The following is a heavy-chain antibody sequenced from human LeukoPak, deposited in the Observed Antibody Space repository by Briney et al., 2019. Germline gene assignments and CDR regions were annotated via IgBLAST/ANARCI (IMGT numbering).Heavy chain of an antibody. CDR1: GDSVSSNSAA. J-gene: IGHJ4*02. CDR3: ARDLDGFEY. CDR2: TYYRSKWYN. V-gene: IGHV6-1*01. Sequence: SQTLSLTCAIPGDSVSSNSAAWNWIRRSPSRGLEWLGRTYYRSKWYNDYALSVKSRIVINPDTSKNQFSLQLYSVTPEDTAVYYCARDLDGFEYWGQGTLVTVSS.